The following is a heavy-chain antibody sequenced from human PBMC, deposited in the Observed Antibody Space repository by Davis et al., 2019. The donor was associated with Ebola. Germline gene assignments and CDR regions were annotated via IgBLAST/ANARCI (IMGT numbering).Heavy chain of an antibody. CDR2: TYYNSKCYN. J-gene: IGHJ4*02. Sequence: HSQTLSLTCAISGDSVSGSSGAWXXXXXXXXXXXXXLVCTYYNSKCYNDYAAYVESRITIDLDTSKNQLSLQLESVTPEDTAVYYCARGWLRSAFDQWGQGTLVTVSP. D-gene: IGHD5-12*01. V-gene: IGHV6-1*01. CDR1: GDSVSGSSGA. CDR3: ARGWLRSAFDQ.